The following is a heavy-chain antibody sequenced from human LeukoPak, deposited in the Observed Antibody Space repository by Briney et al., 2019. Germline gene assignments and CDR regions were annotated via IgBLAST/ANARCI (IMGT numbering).Heavy chain of an antibody. CDR3: ARNGYQLLQNWFDP. Sequence: GGSLRLSCTASEFSFSDYSMNWVRQAPGKGLEWVSTMSSSSSSYTYYADSVKGRFTISRDNAKNSLYLQMNSLRAEDTAVYYCARNGYQLLQNWFDPWGQGTLVTVSS. CDR1: EFSFSDYS. CDR2: MSSSSSSYT. D-gene: IGHD2-2*01. J-gene: IGHJ5*02. V-gene: IGHV3-21*01.